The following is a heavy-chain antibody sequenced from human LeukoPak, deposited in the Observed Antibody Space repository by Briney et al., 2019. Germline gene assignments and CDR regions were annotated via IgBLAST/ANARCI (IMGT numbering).Heavy chain of an antibody. CDR1: GFTFRSYW. CDR2: IKQDGNDR. V-gene: IGHV3-7*03. J-gene: IGHJ3*02. D-gene: IGHD2-2*01. CDR3: ARSGTRGDASDI. Sequence: QPGGSLRLSCAASGFTFRSYWMTWVRQAPGKGLEWVANIKQDGNDRYYVDSVKGRFTISRDNALNSLFLQMNSLRAEDTGIYYCARSGTRGDASDIWGQGTLVTVSS.